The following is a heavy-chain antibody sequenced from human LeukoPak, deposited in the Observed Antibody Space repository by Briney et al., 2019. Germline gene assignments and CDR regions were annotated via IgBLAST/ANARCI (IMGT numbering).Heavy chain of an antibody. J-gene: IGHJ4*02. V-gene: IGHV3-53*01. Sequence: GGSLRLSCAASGFTVSSNYMSWVRQAPGKGLEWVSVIYSGGSTYYADSVKGRFTISRDNSKNTLYLQMNSLRAEDTAVYYCASPIVGATTIDYWGQGTLVTVSS. CDR1: GFTVSSNY. CDR3: ASPIVGATTIDY. CDR2: IYSGGST. D-gene: IGHD1-26*01.